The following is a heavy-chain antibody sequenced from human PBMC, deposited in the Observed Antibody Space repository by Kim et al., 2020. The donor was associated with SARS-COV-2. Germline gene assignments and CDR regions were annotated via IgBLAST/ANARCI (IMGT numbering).Heavy chain of an antibody. CDR3: ARDSFGYDWYNWFDP. D-gene: IGHD5-12*01. CDR1: GYTFTSYA. V-gene: IGHV1-3*01. Sequence: ASVKVSCKASGYTFTSYAMHWVRQAPGQRLEWMGWINAGNGNTKYSQKFQGRVTITRDTSASTAYMELSSLRSEDTAVYYCARDSFGYDWYNWFDPWGQGTLVTVSS. CDR2: INAGNGNT. J-gene: IGHJ5*02.